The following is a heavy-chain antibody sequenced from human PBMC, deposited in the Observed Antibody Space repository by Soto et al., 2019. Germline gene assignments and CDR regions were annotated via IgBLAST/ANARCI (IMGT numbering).Heavy chain of an antibody. CDR1: GGPFRSYA. CDR2: IIPIFGTA. J-gene: IGHJ6*02. Sequence: QVQLVQSGAEVKKPGSSVKVSCKASGGPFRSYAISWVRQAPGQGLEWMGGIIPIFGTANYAQKFQGRVTITADEVTSTAYMWLSSLRSEDTAVYYCASPPTLGRGVPAVIGYYGIDVWGQGTTVTVSS. D-gene: IGHD2-2*01. CDR3: ASPPTLGRGVPAVIGYYGIDV. V-gene: IGHV1-69*01.